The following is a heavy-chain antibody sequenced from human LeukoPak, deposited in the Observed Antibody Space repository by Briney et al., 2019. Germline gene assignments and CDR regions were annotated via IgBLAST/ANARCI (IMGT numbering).Heavy chain of an antibody. CDR2: ITSSGNTI. D-gene: IGHD4/OR15-4a*01. V-gene: IGHV3-48*03. CDR1: GFTFSSYE. CDR3: ARDRGTTMVRSFDI. J-gene: IGHJ3*02. Sequence: GGSLRLSCAASGFTFSSYEMNWVRQAPGKGLEWVSYITSSGNTIYYADSVKGRFTISRDNAKNSLYLQMNSLRAEDTAVYYCARDRGTTMVRSFDIWAQGTMVTVSS.